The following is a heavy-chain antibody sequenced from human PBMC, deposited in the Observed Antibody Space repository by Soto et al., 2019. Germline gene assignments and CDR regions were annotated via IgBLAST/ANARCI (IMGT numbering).Heavy chain of an antibody. CDR3: AICPYCSSTSCARTGFDP. CDR1: GYTFTSYD. CDR2: MNPNSGNT. J-gene: IGHJ5*02. Sequence: QVQLVQSGAEVKKPGASVKVSCKASGYTFTSYDINWVRQATGQGLEWMGWMNPNSGNTGYAQKFQGRVTMTRNTSISTAYMELSSLRSEDTAGYYCAICPYCSSTSCARTGFDPWGQGTLVTVSS. D-gene: IGHD2-2*01. V-gene: IGHV1-8*01.